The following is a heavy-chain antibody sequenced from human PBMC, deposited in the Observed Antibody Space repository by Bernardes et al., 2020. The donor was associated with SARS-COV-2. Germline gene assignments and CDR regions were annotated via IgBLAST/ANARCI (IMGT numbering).Heavy chain of an antibody. J-gene: IGHJ6*02. V-gene: IGHV4-34*01. CDR1: GGSFSGYY. D-gene: IGHD4-4*01. CDR3: ARFDSNSPYYCGMDV. CDR2: INYSGST. Sequence: SETLSLTCAVYGGSFSGYYWSWIRQPPGKGLEWIGEINYSGSTNYNPSLKSRVTISVDTSKNQFSLKLSSVTAADTAVYYCARFDSNSPYYCGMDVWGHVTTVTVSS.